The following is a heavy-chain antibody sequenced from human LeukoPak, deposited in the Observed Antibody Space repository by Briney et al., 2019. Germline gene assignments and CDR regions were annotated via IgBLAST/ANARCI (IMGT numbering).Heavy chain of an antibody. CDR3: ARPSGSQTPPY. Sequence: SETLSLTCTVSGGSISSYYWSWIRQPPEKGLEWIGYIYYSRTTNYNPSLKSRVTMSVDTSKNQFSLKLSSVTAADTAVYYCARPSGSQTPPYWGQGTLVTVSS. CDR1: GGSISSYY. J-gene: IGHJ4*02. D-gene: IGHD1-26*01. V-gene: IGHV4-59*08. CDR2: IYYSRTT.